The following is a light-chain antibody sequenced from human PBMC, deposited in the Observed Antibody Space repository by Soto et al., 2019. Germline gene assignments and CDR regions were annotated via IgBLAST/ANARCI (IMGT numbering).Light chain of an antibody. V-gene: IGLV2-11*01. CDR2: DVS. Sequence: QSALTQPRSVSGSPGQSVTISCTGTSSDVGGSNYVSWYQQHPGKAPKLMIYDVSERPSGVPDRFSGSKSGNTASLTISGLQAEDEADYYCSSYAGSYTWVFGGGTKLTVL. J-gene: IGLJ2*01. CDR1: SSDVGGSNY. CDR3: SSYAGSYTWV.